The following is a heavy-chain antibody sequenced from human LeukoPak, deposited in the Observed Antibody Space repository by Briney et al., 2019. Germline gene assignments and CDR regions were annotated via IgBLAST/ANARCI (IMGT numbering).Heavy chain of an antibody. J-gene: IGHJ6*02. CDR2: ISAYNGNT. Sequence: ASVTVSFKASGYTFTSYGISWVRQAPGQGLEWMGWISAYNGNTNYAQKLQGRVTMTTDTSTSTAYMELRSLRSDDTAVYYCARDSLIVVVPAASYGMDVWGQGTTVTVSS. CDR1: GYTFTSYG. D-gene: IGHD2-2*01. CDR3: ARDSLIVVVPAASYGMDV. V-gene: IGHV1-18*01.